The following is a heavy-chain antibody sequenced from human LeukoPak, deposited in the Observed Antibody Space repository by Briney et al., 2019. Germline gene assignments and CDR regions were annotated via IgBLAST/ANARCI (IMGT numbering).Heavy chain of an antibody. CDR1: GFTFSSYS. J-gene: IGHJ6*03. CDR3: ARDGTTGTDYYYYYMDV. CDR2: ISSSSSYI. Sequence: GGSLRLSCAASGFTFSSYSMNWVRQAPGKWLEWVSSISSSSSYIYYADSVKGRFTISRDNAKNSLYLQMNSLRAEDTAVYYCARDGTTGTDYYYYYMDVWGKGTTVTVSS. D-gene: IGHD1-1*01. V-gene: IGHV3-21*01.